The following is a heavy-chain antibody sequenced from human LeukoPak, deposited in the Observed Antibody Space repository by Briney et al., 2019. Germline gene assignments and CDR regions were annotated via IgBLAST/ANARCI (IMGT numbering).Heavy chain of an antibody. CDR1: GGSITSSSYY. CDR3: ARHGGTRITLVEVYYFDH. J-gene: IGHJ4*02. V-gene: IGHV4-39*01. Sequence: SETLSLTCSVSGGSITSSSYYWGWIRQPPEKGLEWIGSIYYTGGTYYSPSLKSRVTISVDTSKNQFSLKLTSVTAADTAVYFCARHGGTRITLVEVYYFDHWGQGTLVTVSS. CDR2: IYYTGGT. D-gene: IGHD4-11*01.